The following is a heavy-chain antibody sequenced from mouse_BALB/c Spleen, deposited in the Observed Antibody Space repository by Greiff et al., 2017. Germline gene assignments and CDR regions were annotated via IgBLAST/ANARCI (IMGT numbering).Heavy chain of an antibody. Sequence: QVQLKQSGPGLVAPSQSLSITCTVSGFSLTSYGVHWVRQPPGKGLEWLGVIWAGGSTNYNSALMSRLSISKDNSKSQVFLKMNSLQTDDTAMYYCARSPIYYGYDYAMDYWGQGTSVTVSS. CDR1: GFSLTSYG. CDR2: IWAGGST. V-gene: IGHV2-9*02. CDR3: ARSPIYYGYDYAMDY. J-gene: IGHJ4*01. D-gene: IGHD2-2*01.